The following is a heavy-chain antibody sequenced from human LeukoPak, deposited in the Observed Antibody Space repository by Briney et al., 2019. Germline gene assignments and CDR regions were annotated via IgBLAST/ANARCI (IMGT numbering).Heavy chain of an antibody. CDR3: ARSYDSSGYAIVDY. CDR1: GGSISSGSYY. CDR2: IYTSGST. Sequence: PSETLSLTCTVSGGSISSGSYYWSWIRQPAGKGLEWIGRIYTSGSTNYNPSLKSRVTISVDTSKNQFSLKLSSVTAADTVVYYCARSYDSSGYAIVDYWGQGTLVTVSS. V-gene: IGHV4-61*02. J-gene: IGHJ4*02. D-gene: IGHD3-22*01.